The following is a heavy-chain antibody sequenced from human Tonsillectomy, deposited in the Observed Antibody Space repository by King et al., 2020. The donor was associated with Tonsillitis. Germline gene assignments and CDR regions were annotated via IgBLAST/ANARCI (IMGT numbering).Heavy chain of an antibody. CDR3: ARIALIITGRPFDY. V-gene: IGHV4-34*01. CDR1: GDSFSTYY. CDR2: ITHGGYT. Sequence: VQLQQWGAGLLKPSETLSLTCAVYGDSFSTYYWAWIRQPPGKGLEWIGEITHGGYTTYNPSLKSRVSISLNAFAKEFSLRLESVTAADTAVYYCARIALIITGRPFDYWGQGNLVSVSS. D-gene: IGHD1-14*01. J-gene: IGHJ4*02.